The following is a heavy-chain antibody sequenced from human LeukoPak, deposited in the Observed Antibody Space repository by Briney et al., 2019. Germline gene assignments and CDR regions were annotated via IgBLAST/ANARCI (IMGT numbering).Heavy chain of an antibody. CDR3: ARDHHFSYGDYVRDAFDI. J-gene: IGHJ3*02. CDR1: GFTFSSYS. D-gene: IGHD4-17*01. CDR2: ISSSSSYI. V-gene: IGHV3-21*01. Sequence: PGGSLRLSCAASGFTFSSYSMNWVRQAPGKGLEWVSSISSSSSYIYYAASVKGRFTISRDNAKNSPYLQMSSLRAEDTAVYYCARDHHFSYGDYVRDAFDIWGQGTMVTVSS.